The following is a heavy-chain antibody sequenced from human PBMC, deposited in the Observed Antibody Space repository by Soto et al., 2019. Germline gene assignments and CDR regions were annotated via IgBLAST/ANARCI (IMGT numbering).Heavy chain of an antibody. Sequence: ASVKVSCKASGYTFTSYAMHWVRQAPGQRLEWMGWINAGNGNTKYSQKFQGRVTITRDTSASTAYMELSSLRSEDTAVYYCARDRSPDTGYSSGWENWGQGTLGTVS. CDR3: ARDRSPDTGYSSGWEN. V-gene: IGHV1-3*01. J-gene: IGHJ4*02. D-gene: IGHD6-19*01. CDR1: GYTFTSYA. CDR2: INAGNGNT.